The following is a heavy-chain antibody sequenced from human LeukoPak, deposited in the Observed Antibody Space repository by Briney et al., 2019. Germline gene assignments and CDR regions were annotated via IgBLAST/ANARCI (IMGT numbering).Heavy chain of an antibody. CDR2: IYYSGST. V-gene: IGHV4-30-4*08. D-gene: IGHD3-3*01. CDR3: ASSGASDFWSGSPRYYFDY. CDR1: GGSISSVDYY. J-gene: IGHJ4*02. Sequence: SQTLSLTCTVSGGSISSVDYYWSWIRQPPGKGLEWIGYIYYSGSTYYNPSLKSRVTISVDTSKNQFSLKLSSVTAADTAVYYCASSGASDFWSGSPRYYFDYWGQGTLVTVSS.